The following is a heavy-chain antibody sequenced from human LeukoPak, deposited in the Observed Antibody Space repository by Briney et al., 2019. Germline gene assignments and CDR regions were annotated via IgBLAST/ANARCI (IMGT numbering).Heavy chain of an antibody. CDR2: INDNSGTI. CDR1: GFNFRAFS. J-gene: IGHJ4*02. Sequence: GGSLRLSCAGSGFNFRAFSMTWVRQAPGKGFKWVSYINDNSGTIYYAVSVKGRFTISRDNANNSLYLQMDSLRAEDTAAYYGGRGGEPTLTIFDYWGPGILVTVSS. V-gene: IGHV3-48*01. CDR3: GRGGEPTLTIFDY. D-gene: IGHD3-3*01.